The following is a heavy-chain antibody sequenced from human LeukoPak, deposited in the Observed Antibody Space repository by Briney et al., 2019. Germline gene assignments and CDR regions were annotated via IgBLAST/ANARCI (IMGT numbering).Heavy chain of an antibody. V-gene: IGHV1-2*02. CDR2: ISPHSGGT. D-gene: IGHD2-15*01. J-gene: IGHJ6*02. Sequence: ASVKVSCKASGYTFTGYHTHWVRQAPGQGLEWTGWISPHSGGTNYAQKFQGRVTMSRDTSISTAYMELTRLRSDDTAVYYCARDRVAAVSGTFYYFGTDVWGQGTTVTVSS. CDR1: GYTFTGYH. CDR3: ARDRVAAVSGTFYYFGTDV.